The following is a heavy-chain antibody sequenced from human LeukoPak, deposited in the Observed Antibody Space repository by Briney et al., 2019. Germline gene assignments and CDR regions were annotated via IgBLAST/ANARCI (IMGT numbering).Heavy chain of an antibody. CDR1: GDSVSSNSAA. V-gene: IGHV6-1*01. CDR2: TYYRSKWYN. CDR3: ARVLRGKLERRGYFDY. Sequence: SQTLSLTCAISGDSVSSNSAAWNWIRQSPSRGLEWLGRTYYRSKWYNDYAVSVKSRITINPDTSKNQFSLQLNSVTPEDTAVYYCARVLRGKLERRGYFDYWGQGTLVTVSS. J-gene: IGHJ4*02. D-gene: IGHD1-1*01.